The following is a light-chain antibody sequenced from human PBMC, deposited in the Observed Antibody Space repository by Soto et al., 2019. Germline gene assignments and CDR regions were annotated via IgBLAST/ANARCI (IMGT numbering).Light chain of an antibody. J-gene: IGKJ1*01. V-gene: IGKV3-20*01. CDR1: QSVSSSY. CDR2: GAS. CDR3: QQYGSSPQT. Sequence: EIVLTQSAGTLSLSPGERATRSCRASQSVSSSYLAWYQQKGGRSPSLLIRGASSRATGIPDRFSGSGSGTNFTLTISRLEPEDFAVYYCQQYGSSPQTFGQGTKVDIK.